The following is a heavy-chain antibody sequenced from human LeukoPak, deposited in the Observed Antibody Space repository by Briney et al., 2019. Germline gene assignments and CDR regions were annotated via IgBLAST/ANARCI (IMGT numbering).Heavy chain of an antibody. J-gene: IGHJ5*02. CDR3: ARADPYYYGSGSYYNWFDP. CDR2: IYYSGST. CDR1: GGSISSYY. Sequence: SETLSLTCTVSGGSISSYYWSWIRQPPGKGLEWFGYIYYSGSTNYNPSLKSRVTISVDTSKNQFSLKLSSVTAADTAVYYCARADPYYYGSGSYYNWFDPWGQGTLVTVSS. V-gene: IGHV4-59*01. D-gene: IGHD3-10*01.